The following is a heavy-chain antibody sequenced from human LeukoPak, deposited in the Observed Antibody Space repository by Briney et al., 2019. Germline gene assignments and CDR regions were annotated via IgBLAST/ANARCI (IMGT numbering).Heavy chain of an antibody. CDR1: GYSISSGYY. V-gene: IGHV4-38-2*02. J-gene: IGHJ5*02. CDR2: IYHSGST. CDR3: ARETYYYDSSGYPAGRWFDP. Sequence: SETLSLTCAVSGYSISSGYYWGWIRQPPGKGLEWIGSIYHSGSTYYNPSLKSRVTISVDTSKNQFSLKLSSVTAADTAVYYCARETYYYDSSGYPAGRWFDPWGQGTLVTVSS. D-gene: IGHD3-22*01.